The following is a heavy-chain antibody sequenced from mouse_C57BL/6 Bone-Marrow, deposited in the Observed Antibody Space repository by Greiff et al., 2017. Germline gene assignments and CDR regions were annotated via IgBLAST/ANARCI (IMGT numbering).Heavy chain of an antibody. J-gene: IGHJ3*01. Sequence: EVQLQQSGAELVRPGASVKLSCTASGFNIKDDYMHWVKQRPEQGLEWIGWIDPENGDTKYDSKFQGKATITVDTSSNTAYLQLSSLTSEDTSVYYCTRIAYWGQGTLVTVSA. CDR3: TRIAY. V-gene: IGHV14-4*01. CDR1: GFNIKDDY. CDR2: IDPENGDT.